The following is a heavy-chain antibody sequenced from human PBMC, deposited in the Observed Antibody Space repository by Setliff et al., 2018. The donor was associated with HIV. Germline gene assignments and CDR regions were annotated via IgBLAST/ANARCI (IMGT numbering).Heavy chain of an antibody. CDR2: IYYSGIT. D-gene: IGHD6-13*01. Sequence: PSETLSLTCTVSGGSISSGGYYWSWIRQHPGKGLEWIGYIYYSGITYYNPSLKSRVTISVDTSKNQFSLKLSSVTAADTAVYYCARHWLKPIQELQQLPLLDYFDYWGQGTLVTVSS. J-gene: IGHJ4*02. V-gene: IGHV4-31*03. CDR1: GGSISSGGYY. CDR3: ARHWLKPIQELQQLPLLDYFDY.